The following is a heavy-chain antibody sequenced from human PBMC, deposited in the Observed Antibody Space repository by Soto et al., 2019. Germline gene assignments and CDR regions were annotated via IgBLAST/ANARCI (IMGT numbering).Heavy chain of an antibody. Sequence: PSETLSLTCAVAGGSIRGRNWSCWGRTAPGTGLEWIGEINHGGSTNYNPSLKSRVTISVDTSKNQFSLKLTSVTAADTAVYYCARDKITGLFDYWGQGTLVTVSS. J-gene: IGHJ4*02. D-gene: IGHD2-8*02. CDR1: GGSIRGRNW. CDR2: INHGGST. V-gene: IGHV4-4*02. CDR3: ARDKITGLFDY.